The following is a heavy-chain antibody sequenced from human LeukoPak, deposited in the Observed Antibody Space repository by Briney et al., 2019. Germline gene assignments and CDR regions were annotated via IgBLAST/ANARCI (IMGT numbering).Heavy chain of an antibody. Sequence: SVKVSCKASGGTFSNYAISWVRQAPGQGLEWMGGIIPIFGTANYAQKFQGRVTITADESTSTAYMELSSLRSEDTAVYYCARAGDDIVVVTAIRYCYYGMDVWGQGTTVTVSS. J-gene: IGHJ6*02. V-gene: IGHV1-69*13. CDR3: ARAGDDIVVVTAIRYCYYGMDV. CDR2: IIPIFGTA. D-gene: IGHD2-21*02. CDR1: GGTFSNYA.